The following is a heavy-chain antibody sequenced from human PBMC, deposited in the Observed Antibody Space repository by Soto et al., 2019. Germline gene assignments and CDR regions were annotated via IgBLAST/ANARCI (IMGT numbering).Heavy chain of an antibody. CDR1: GGSIISTTHY. Sequence: SETLSLTCTVSGGSIISTTHYWGWIRQPPGKGLEWIGSIYYSGSTYYNPSLKSRVTISVDTSKNQFSLKLSSVTAADTAVYYCAXHEGEAAVPVGRGWFDPWGQGTLVTVSS. CDR3: AXHEGEAAVPVGRGWFDP. J-gene: IGHJ5*02. D-gene: IGHD6-13*01. V-gene: IGHV4-39*01. CDR2: IYYSGST.